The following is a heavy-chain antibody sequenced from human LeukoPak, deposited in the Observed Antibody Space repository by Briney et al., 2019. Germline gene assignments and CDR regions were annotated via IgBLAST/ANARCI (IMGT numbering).Heavy chain of an antibody. J-gene: IGHJ6*03. CDR3: ARNHYCSSTSCYVGGYYYYYMDV. V-gene: IGHV1-69*05. CDR2: IIPIFGTA. CDR1: GGTFSSYA. D-gene: IGHD2-2*01. Sequence: SVKVSCKASGGTFSSYAISWVRQAPGQGLEWMGGIIPIFGTANYAQKFQGRVTITTDESTSTAYMELSSLRSEDTAVYYCARNHYCSSTSCYVGGYYYYYMDVWGKGTTVTVSS.